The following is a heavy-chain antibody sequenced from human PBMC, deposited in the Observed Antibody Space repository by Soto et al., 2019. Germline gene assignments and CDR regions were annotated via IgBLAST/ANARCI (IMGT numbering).Heavy chain of an antibody. D-gene: IGHD1-26*01. V-gene: IGHV3-23*01. Sequence: EVQLLESGGGLVQPGGSLRLSCAASGFTFSSYAMSWVRQAPGKGLEWVSAISGSGGSTYYADSVKGRFTISRDNSKNTLYLQMNSLRAEDTAVYYCAKAGPEVGYYYYYGMDVWGQGTTVTVSS. CDR2: ISGSGGST. CDR3: AKAGPEVGYYYYYGMDV. J-gene: IGHJ6*02. CDR1: GFTFSSYA.